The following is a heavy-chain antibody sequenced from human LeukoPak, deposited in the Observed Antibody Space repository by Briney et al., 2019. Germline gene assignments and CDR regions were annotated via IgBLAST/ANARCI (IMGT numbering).Heavy chain of an antibody. CDR1: GYTFTSFA. CDR3: ATGSSSWYYYMDV. D-gene: IGHD6-13*01. V-gene: IGHV1-3*04. CDR2: MNIGNGNT. J-gene: IGHJ6*03. Sequence: ASVKVSCKASGYTFTSFAVHWVRQAPGQRPEWMGWMNIGNGNTKYSQNIQDRITFIRDTSANTVYMELSSLTSEDTAVYYCATGSSSWYYYMDVWGKGTTVTVSS.